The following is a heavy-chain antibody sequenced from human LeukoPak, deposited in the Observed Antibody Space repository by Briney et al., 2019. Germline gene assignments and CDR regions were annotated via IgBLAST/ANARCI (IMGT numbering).Heavy chain of an antibody. Sequence: GASVKVSCKASGYTFTGYYMHWVRQAPGQGLEWMGWINPNSGGTNYAQKFQGRVTMTRDTSISTAYMELSRLRSDDTAVDYCARDSGERGSGSYLIAYWGQGTLVTVSS. D-gene: IGHD3-10*01. J-gene: IGHJ4*02. CDR2: INPNSGGT. V-gene: IGHV1-2*02. CDR3: ARDSGERGSGSYLIAY. CDR1: GYTFTGYY.